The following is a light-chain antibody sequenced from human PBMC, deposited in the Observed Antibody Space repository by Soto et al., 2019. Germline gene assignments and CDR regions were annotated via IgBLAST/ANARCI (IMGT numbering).Light chain of an antibody. V-gene: IGKV1-39*01. CDR3: QQSLTMPIT. CDR1: QSINNY. CDR2: SAS. Sequence: DIQMTQSPASLSVSVGHRVPITCRASQSINNYLNWYLQRPGQAPKLLIRSASTLQRGVPSRFSGSGSRTEFTLTIADLQPDDFGTYYCQQSLTMPITFGHGTRLEIK. J-gene: IGKJ5*01.